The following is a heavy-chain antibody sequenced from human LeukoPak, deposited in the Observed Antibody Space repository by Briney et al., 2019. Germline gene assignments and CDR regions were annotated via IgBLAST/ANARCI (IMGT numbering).Heavy chain of an antibody. D-gene: IGHD1-26*01. J-gene: IGHJ4*02. V-gene: IGHV1-18*01. Sequence: ASVKVSCKASGYTFTSYGISWVRQAPGQGLEWMGWISAYNGNANYAQKLQGRVTMTTDTSTSTAYMELRSLRSDDTAVYYCARTEWELPSLRDFDYWGQGTLVTVSS. CDR1: GYTFTSYG. CDR2: ISAYNGNA. CDR3: ARTEWELPSLRDFDY.